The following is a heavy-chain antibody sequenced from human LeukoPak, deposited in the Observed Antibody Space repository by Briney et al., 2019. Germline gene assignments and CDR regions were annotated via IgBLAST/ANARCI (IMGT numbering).Heavy chain of an antibody. J-gene: IGHJ4*02. CDR1: GYTFTAYY. CDR2: INPNSGVT. D-gene: IGHD2-2*01. Sequence: ASVKVSCKASGYTFTAYYMHWVRQAPGQGLEWMGWINPNSGVTDYAQKLQGRVTMTRDTSISTAYMELSSLESDDTAVYYCARVGAHRYCSSTSCYEDYWGQGTLVTVSS. CDR3: ARVGAHRYCSSTSCYEDY. V-gene: IGHV1-2*02.